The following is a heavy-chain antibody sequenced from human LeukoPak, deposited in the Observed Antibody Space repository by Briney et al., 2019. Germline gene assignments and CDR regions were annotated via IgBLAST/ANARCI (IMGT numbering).Heavy chain of an antibody. J-gene: IGHJ3*02. Sequence: SETLSLTCTVSGGSISSSSYYWGWIRQPPGKGLEWIGSIYYSGSTYYNPSLKSRVTISVDTSKNQFSLKLSSVTAADTAVYYCAITRYSSSWAFDIWGQGTMVTVSS. D-gene: IGHD6-6*01. V-gene: IGHV4-39*01. CDR3: AITRYSSSWAFDI. CDR2: IYYSGST. CDR1: GGSISSSSYY.